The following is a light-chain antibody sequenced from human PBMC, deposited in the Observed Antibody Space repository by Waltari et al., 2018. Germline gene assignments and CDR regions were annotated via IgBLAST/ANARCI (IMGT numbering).Light chain of an antibody. V-gene: IGLV2-11*01. Sequence: QAALTQPPSVSGSPGQSVTISCTGTSSDIGGYNYVSWFQQHPGKAPQLMISDVNKRPSGVSDRFSGSKSVNTASLTISGLQAEDEADYYCSSYAGSNTWLVGSGTRVTVL. CDR2: DVN. J-gene: IGLJ6*01. CDR1: SSDIGGYNY. CDR3: SSYAGSNTWL.